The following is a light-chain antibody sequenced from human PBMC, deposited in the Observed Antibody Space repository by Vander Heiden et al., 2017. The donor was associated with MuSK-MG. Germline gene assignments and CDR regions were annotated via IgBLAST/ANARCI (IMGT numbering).Light chain of an antibody. V-gene: IGKV4-1*01. CDR3: QADYNTHT. CDR1: QSVLYSSNNNNF. CDR2: WAS. Sequence: IVITQSPDFLSVPLCATAAINCKSSQSVLYSSNNNNFLGWYQQKPGQPPKLLIYWASTREDGVPDRFSGSGSGTDFTLTSSSLQDEDVAVYYWQADYNTHTFGGGTKVEIK. J-gene: IGKJ4*01.